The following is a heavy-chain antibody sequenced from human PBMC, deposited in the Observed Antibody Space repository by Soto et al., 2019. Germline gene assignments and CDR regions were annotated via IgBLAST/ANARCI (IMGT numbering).Heavy chain of an antibody. D-gene: IGHD4-17*01. CDR1: EGTFGNPG. V-gene: IGHV3-15*07. Sequence: GRPLRVSYAASEGTFGNPGGNWVRKAPGKGLEWVGRIKSKTDGGTTDYAAPVKGRFTISGDDSKNTLYLQMNSLNTEDTAVYYCTTEHTVTTFYYYYGLDVWGQGTTVTVSS. CDR3: TTEHTVTTFYYYYGLDV. CDR2: IKSKTDGGTT. J-gene: IGHJ6*02.